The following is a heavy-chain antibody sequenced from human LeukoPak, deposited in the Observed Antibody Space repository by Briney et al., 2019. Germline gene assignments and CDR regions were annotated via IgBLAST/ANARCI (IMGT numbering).Heavy chain of an antibody. CDR1: GYIFTSYY. Sequence: GASVKVSCKASGYIFTSYYIHWVRQAPGEGLEWMGIINPTGGSTSYAQKFQGRVTMTRDTSTSTVYMELSRLRSDDTAVYYCAKEMASDYDDYPGREALNWFDPWGQGTLVNVSS. J-gene: IGHJ5*02. CDR3: AKEMASDYDDYPGREALNWFDP. V-gene: IGHV1-46*01. CDR2: INPTGGST. D-gene: IGHD4-17*01.